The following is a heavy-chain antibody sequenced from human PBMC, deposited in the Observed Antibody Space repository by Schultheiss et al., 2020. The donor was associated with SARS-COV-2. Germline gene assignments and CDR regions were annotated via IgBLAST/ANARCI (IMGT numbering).Heavy chain of an antibody. CDR1: GFTFSSYG. CDR2: ITYTSSHI. J-gene: IGHJ4*02. CDR3: ASHTWSHWFDD. D-gene: IGHD1-26*01. V-gene: IGHV3-21*01. Sequence: GGSLRLSCAASGFTFSSYGMHWVRQAPGKGLEWVSSITYTSSHIYYSDSVKGRFTISKDNAKNSLYLQMNRLTDEDTAVYFCASHTWSHWFDDWGQGTQVTVSS.